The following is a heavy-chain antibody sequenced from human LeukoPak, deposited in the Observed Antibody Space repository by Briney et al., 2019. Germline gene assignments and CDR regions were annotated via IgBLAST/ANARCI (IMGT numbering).Heavy chain of an antibody. Sequence: GGSLRLSCAASGFPFSNYWMHWVRQAPGKGLVWVSRVNSDGSTTNYADSVKGRFTISRDNAENTLYMRMNSLRPEDTAVYYCARGYYSSSRFDSWGQGTLVTVAS. J-gene: IGHJ4*02. CDR3: ARGYYSSSRFDS. CDR1: GFPFSNYW. CDR2: VNSDGSTT. D-gene: IGHD6-13*01. V-gene: IGHV3-74*01.